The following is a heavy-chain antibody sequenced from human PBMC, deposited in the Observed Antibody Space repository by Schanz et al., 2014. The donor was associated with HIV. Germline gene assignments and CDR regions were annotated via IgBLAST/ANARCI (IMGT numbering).Heavy chain of an antibody. Sequence: QVQLVESGGGVVQPGRSLRLSCAASGFTCSSYGMHWVRQAPGKGLEWVALISDDGSKKYYIDSVKGRFTISRDNSKNTLYLQMNNLRLEDTAVFYCAKGGPMAPYPIDYWGQGTLVTVSS. CDR3: AKGGPMAPYPIDY. CDR1: GFTCSSYG. J-gene: IGHJ4*02. D-gene: IGHD3-10*01. V-gene: IGHV3-30*18. CDR2: ISDDGSKK.